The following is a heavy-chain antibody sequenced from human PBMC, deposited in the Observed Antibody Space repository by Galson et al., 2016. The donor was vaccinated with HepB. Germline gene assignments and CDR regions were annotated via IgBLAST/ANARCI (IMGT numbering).Heavy chain of an antibody. Sequence: TLSLTCTVSGGSISSGGYYWSWIRQHPGKGLEWIGYIYYSGSTYYNPSLKSRVTISVDTSKNQFSLKLSSVTAADTAVYYCARVATSYYWYFDLWGSGTLVTVSS. CDR3: ARVATSYYWYFDL. V-gene: IGHV4-31*03. CDR2: IYYSGST. CDR1: GGSISSGGYY. D-gene: IGHD5-12*01. J-gene: IGHJ2*01.